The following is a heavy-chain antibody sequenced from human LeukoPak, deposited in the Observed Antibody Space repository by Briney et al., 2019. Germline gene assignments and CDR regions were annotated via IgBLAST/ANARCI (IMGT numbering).Heavy chain of an antibody. Sequence: SETLSLTCTVSGGSISSYYWSWIRQPPGKGLEWIGYIYYSGSTNYNPSLKSRVTISVDTSKNQFSLKLSSVTAADTAVYYCAKNDYGDYKGFDPWGQGTLVTVSS. V-gene: IGHV4-59*01. J-gene: IGHJ5*02. D-gene: IGHD4-17*01. CDR2: IYYSGST. CDR3: AKNDYGDYKGFDP. CDR1: GGSISSYY.